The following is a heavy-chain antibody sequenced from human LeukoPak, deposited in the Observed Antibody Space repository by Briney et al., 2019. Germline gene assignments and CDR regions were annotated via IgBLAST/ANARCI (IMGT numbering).Heavy chain of an antibody. Sequence: ASVKVSCKVSGYTLTELSMHWVRQAPGKGLEWMGGFDPEDGETIYAQKFQGRVTMTEDTSTDTAYMELSSLRSEDTAVYYCARDTAMATYFDYWGQGTLVTVSS. J-gene: IGHJ4*02. D-gene: IGHD5-18*01. CDR3: ARDTAMATYFDY. V-gene: IGHV1-24*01. CDR1: GYTLTELS. CDR2: FDPEDGET.